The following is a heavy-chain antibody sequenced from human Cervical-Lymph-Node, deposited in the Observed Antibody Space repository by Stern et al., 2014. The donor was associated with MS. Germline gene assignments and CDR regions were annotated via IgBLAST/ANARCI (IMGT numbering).Heavy chain of an antibody. D-gene: IGHD4-17*01. Sequence: EVQLLESGGGLALPGGSLRLSCAASGFTFASYALTWVRRAPGKGLEWVASIRCRGGNSDYADSVKGRFTISRDNYKTTVYLQMNSLRAEDTATYYCAKDIDYGDYGWYYFDYWGQGTPVTVSS. V-gene: IGHV3-23*01. J-gene: IGHJ4*02. CDR3: AKDIDYGDYGWYYFDY. CDR2: IRCRGGNS. CDR1: GFTFASYA.